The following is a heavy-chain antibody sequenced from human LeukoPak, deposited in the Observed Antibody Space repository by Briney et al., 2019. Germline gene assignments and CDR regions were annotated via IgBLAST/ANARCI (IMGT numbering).Heavy chain of an antibody. CDR3: ARALARYYYDSSGYPDY. D-gene: IGHD3-22*01. CDR1: GGSFSGYY. Sequence: SETLSLTCAVYGGSFSGYYWSWIRRPPGKGLEWIGEINHSGSTNYNPSLKSRVTISVDTSKNQFSLKLSSVTAADTAVYYCARALARYYYDSSGYPDYWGQGTLVTVSS. V-gene: IGHV4-34*01. J-gene: IGHJ4*02. CDR2: INHSGST.